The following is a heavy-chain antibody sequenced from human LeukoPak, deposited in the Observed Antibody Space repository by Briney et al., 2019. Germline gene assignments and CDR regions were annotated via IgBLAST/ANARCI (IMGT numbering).Heavy chain of an antibody. CDR3: ARDTGSSWVAFDI. D-gene: IGHD6-13*01. CDR1: GFTFSSYE. V-gene: IGHV3-7*01. CDR2: IKQDGSEK. J-gene: IGHJ3*02. Sequence: GGSLRLSCAASGFTFSSYEMNWVRQAPGKGLEWVANIKQDGSEKYYVDSVKGRFTISRDNAKNSLYLQMNSLRAEDTAVYYCARDTGSSWVAFDIWSQGTMVTVSS.